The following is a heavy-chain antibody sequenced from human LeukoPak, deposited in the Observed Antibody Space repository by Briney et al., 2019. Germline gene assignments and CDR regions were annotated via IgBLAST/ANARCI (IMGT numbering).Heavy chain of an antibody. CDR2: IYYSGST. V-gene: IGHV4-59*01. D-gene: IGHD2-2*01. Sequence: SETLSLTCTVSGGSISSYYWSWIRQPPGKGLEWIGYIYYSGSTNYNPSLRSRVTISVDTSKNQFSLKLSSVTAADTAVYYCAREEGFCSSTSCYGSAFDIWGQGTMVTVSS. J-gene: IGHJ3*02. CDR1: GGSISSYY. CDR3: AREEGFCSSTSCYGSAFDI.